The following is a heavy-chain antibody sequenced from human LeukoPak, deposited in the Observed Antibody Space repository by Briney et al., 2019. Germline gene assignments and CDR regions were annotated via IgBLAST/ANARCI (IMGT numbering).Heavy chain of an antibody. Sequence: GGSLRLSCAASGFTFSHHHIHWVRQAPGKGLEWVTVIALDGSRKIYADSVKGRFTISRDNSKNTVSLQMNSLGVEDTAVYYCARDQGDASGWFFDYWGQGARVIVSP. D-gene: IGHD6-19*01. J-gene: IGHJ4*02. CDR1: GFTFSHHH. CDR3: ARDQGDASGWFFDY. V-gene: IGHV3-30*03. CDR2: IALDGSRK.